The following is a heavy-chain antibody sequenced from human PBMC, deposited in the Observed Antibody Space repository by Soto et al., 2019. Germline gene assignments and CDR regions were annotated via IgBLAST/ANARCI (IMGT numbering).Heavy chain of an antibody. CDR1: GFSLSTSGVG. Sequence: QITLKESGPTLVKPTQTLTLTCTFSGFSLSTSGVGVGWIRQPPGKALEWLALIYWDDDKRYSPSLKSRLTITKDTSKNPVVLTMTNMDPVDTATYYCAHSGCRGGSCYLNWFDPWGQGTLVTVSS. V-gene: IGHV2-5*02. D-gene: IGHD2-15*01. CDR3: AHSGCRGGSCYLNWFDP. CDR2: IYWDDDK. J-gene: IGHJ5*02.